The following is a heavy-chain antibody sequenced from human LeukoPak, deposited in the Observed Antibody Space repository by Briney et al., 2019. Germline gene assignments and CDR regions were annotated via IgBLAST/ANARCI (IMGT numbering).Heavy chain of an antibody. Sequence: VIFYDGSNKYYADSAKGRFTISRDNSKNTLYLQMNSLRAEDTAVYYCAKSPVYSSGWYLDYWGQGTLVTVSS. CDR3: AKSPVYSSGWYLDY. J-gene: IGHJ4*02. V-gene: IGHV3-33*06. D-gene: IGHD6-19*01. CDR2: IFYDGSNK.